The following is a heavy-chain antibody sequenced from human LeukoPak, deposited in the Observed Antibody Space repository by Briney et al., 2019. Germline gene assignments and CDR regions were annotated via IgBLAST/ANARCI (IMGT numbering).Heavy chain of an antibody. J-gene: IGHJ4*02. D-gene: IGHD5-12*01. CDR1: GFTFSNHW. CDR3: ARVSTHYDLDFFDF. V-gene: IGHV3-7*04. Sequence: GGSLRLSCATSGFTFSNHWMTWVRQAPGKGLQWVANIKEDGGQKYYVDSVKGRFTISRDNPKNSLYLHLSRLRAEDTAVYFCARVSTHYDLDFFDFWGQGTLLTVSS. CDR2: IKEDGGQK.